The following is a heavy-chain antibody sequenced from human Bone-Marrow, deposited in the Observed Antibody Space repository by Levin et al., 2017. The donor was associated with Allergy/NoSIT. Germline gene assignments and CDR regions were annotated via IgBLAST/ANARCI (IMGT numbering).Heavy chain of an antibody. J-gene: IGHJ5*02. CDR2: INHSGST. V-gene: IGHV4-34*01. Sequence: SQTLSLTCAVYGGSFSGYYWSWIRQPPGKGLEWIGEINHSGSTNYNPSLKSRVTISVDTSKNQFSLKLSSVTAADTAVYYCASSYDFWSGYPAWGQGTLVTVSS. D-gene: IGHD3-3*01. CDR3: ASSYDFWSGYPA. CDR1: GGSFSGYY.